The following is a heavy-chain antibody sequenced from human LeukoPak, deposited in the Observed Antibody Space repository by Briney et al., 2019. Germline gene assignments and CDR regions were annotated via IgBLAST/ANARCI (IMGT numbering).Heavy chain of an antibody. V-gene: IGHV1-8*03. CDR3: ARGNPYDSSSSTGCWFDP. Sequence: ASVKVSCKASGYTFTSYDINWVRQATGQGLEWMGWMNPNSGNTGYAQKFQGRVTITRNTSISTAYMELSSLRSEDTAVYYCARGNPYDSSSSTGCWFDPWGQGTLVTVSS. J-gene: IGHJ5*02. CDR1: GYTFTSYD. D-gene: IGHD6-13*01. CDR2: MNPNSGNT.